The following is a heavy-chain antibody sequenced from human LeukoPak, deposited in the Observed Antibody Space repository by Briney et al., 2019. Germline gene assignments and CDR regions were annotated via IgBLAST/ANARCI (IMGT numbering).Heavy chain of an antibody. D-gene: IGHD6-19*01. J-gene: IGHJ4*02. CDR3: ARGMVYSSGWPEFDY. V-gene: IGHV3-33*01. Sequence: GRSLRLSCAASGFTFSSYGMHWVRQAPGKGLEWVAVIWYDGSNKYYADSVKGRFTISRDNSKNTLYLQMNSLRAEDTAVYYCARGMVYSSGWPEFDYWGQGTLVTVSS. CDR2: IWYDGSNK. CDR1: GFTFSSYG.